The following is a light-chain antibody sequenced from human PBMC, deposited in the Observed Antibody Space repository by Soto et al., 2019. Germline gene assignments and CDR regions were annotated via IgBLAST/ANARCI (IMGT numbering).Light chain of an antibody. CDR2: KAS. CDR1: QSISSW. V-gene: IGKV1-5*03. CDR3: QQYNSYPCT. Sequence: DIQMTQSPSTLSASVGDRVTITCRASQSISSWLAWYQQKPGKAPKLLIYKASSLESGVPSRFSGSGSGTEFTLTISSLQSDDFATYYCQQYNSYPCTFGQGTKVEIK. J-gene: IGKJ1*01.